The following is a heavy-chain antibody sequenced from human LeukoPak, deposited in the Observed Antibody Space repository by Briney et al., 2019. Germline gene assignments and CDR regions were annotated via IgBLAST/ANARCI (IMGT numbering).Heavy chain of an antibody. CDR2: ISSSGSHM. J-gene: IGHJ3*02. V-gene: IGHV3-21*04. D-gene: IGHD3-10*01. CDR1: GFTFSSYS. CDR3: ARDSVGWFGELSGAFDI. Sequence: GGSLRLSCAASGFTFSSYSMNWVRQAPGKGLEWVSSISSSGSHMYYADSVKGRFTISRDNAKNSLYLQMNSLRAEDTAVYYRARDSVGWFGELSGAFDIWGQGTMVTVSS.